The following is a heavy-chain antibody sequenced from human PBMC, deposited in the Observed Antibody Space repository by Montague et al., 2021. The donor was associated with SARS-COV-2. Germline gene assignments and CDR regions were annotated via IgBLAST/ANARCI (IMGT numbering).Heavy chain of an antibody. D-gene: IGHD7-27*01. CDR3: AHRRPLWGYFDY. V-gene: IGHV2-5*02. CDR1: GFSLSTSGVG. J-gene: IGHJ4*02. CDR2: IYWDDDK. Sequence: PALVKPTKTLTLTCTFSGFSLSTSGVGVGWTRQPPGKAPEWLALIYWDDDKRYSPSLKSRLTITKDTSKNRVVLTMTNMDPVDTATYYCAHRRPLWGYFDYWGQGTLVTVSS.